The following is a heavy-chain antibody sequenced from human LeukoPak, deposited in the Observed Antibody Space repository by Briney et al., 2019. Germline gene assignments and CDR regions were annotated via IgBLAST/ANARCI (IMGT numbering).Heavy chain of an antibody. V-gene: IGHV4-39*07. J-gene: IGHJ2*01. CDR3: ARGVVGNWNYKWYFDL. CDR1: GGSISSSSYY. Sequence: SETLSLTCTDSGGSISSSSYYWGWIRQPPGKGLEWIGSIYYSGSTYYNPSLNSRFTITVDTSKNQFFLKLSSVTAADTAVYYCARGVVGNWNYKWYFDLWGRGTLVTVSS. CDR2: IYYSGST. D-gene: IGHD1-7*01.